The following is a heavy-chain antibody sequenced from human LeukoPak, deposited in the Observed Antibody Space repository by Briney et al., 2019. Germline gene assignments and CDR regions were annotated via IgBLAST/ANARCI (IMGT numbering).Heavy chain of an antibody. D-gene: IGHD3-3*01. Sequence: GGSLRLSCAASGFTFSSYAMSWVRQAPGKGLEWVSVIYSGGSTYYADSVKGRFTISRDNSKNTLYLQMNNLRAEDTAVYYCARNHYDFWSGFPYYFDYWGQGTLVTVSS. CDR1: GFTFSSYA. V-gene: IGHV3-53*01. J-gene: IGHJ4*02. CDR2: IYSGGST. CDR3: ARNHYDFWSGFPYYFDY.